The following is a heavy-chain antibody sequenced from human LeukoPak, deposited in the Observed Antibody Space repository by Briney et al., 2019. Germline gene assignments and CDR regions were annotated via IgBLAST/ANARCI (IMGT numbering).Heavy chain of an antibody. CDR1: GGTFSSYA. CDR2: IIPIFGTA. V-gene: IGHV1-69*05. D-gene: IGHD3-16*01. Sequence: SVKVSCKASGGTFSSYAICWVRQAPGQGLEWMGGIIPIFGTANYAQKFQGRVTITTDESTSTAYMELSSLRSEDTAVYYCAAQMRRLLGGRDYWGQGTLVTVSS. CDR3: AAQMRRLLGGRDY. J-gene: IGHJ4*02.